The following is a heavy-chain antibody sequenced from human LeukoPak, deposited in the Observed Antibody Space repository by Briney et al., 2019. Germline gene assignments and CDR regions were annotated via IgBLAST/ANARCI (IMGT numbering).Heavy chain of an antibody. D-gene: IGHD6-13*01. V-gene: IGHV3-21*01. CDR3: ARDAGIAAAGPVLYYFDY. CDR1: GFTFSSYS. Sequence: GGSLRLSCAASGFTFSSYSMNWVRQAPGKGLEWVSSISSSSSYIYYADSVKGRFTISRDNAKNSLYPQMNSLRAEDTAVYYCARDAGIAAAGPVLYYFDYWGQGTLVTVSS. J-gene: IGHJ4*02. CDR2: ISSSSSYI.